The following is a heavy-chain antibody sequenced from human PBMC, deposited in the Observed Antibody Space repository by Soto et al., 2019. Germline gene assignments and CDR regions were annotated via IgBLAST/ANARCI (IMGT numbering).Heavy chain of an antibody. CDR1: GFTFSSYG. J-gene: IGHJ4*02. V-gene: IGHV3-30*18. CDR3: AKGEAAAGIGY. Sequence: GGSLRLSCAASGFTFSSYGMHWVRQAPGKGLEWVAVISYDGSNKYYADSVKGRFTISRDNSKNTLYLQMNSLRAEDTAVYYCAKGEAAAGIGYWGQGTLVTVSS. D-gene: IGHD6-13*01. CDR2: ISYDGSNK.